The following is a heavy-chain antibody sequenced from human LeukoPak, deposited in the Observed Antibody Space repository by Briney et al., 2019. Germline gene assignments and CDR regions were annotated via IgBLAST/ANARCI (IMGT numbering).Heavy chain of an antibody. CDR2: INPNTGVT. V-gene: IGHV1-2*02. CDR3: VTALMSGAKY. Sequence: GASVKVSCRSSGYTFTSSYLHWVRQAPGQGLEWMGWINPNTGVTNYAPKFQGRVTMTRDTSISTAYMELSRLTSDDTAVYYCVTALMSGAKYWGQGTLVTVSS. D-gene: IGHD2-8*02. J-gene: IGHJ4*02. CDR1: GYTFTSSY.